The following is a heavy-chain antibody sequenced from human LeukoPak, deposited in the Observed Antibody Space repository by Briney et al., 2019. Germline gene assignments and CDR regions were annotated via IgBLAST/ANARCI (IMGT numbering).Heavy chain of an antibody. CDR2: ISGSGGST. Sequence: GGSLRLSCAASGFIFSSYWMAWVRQAPGKGLEWVSAISGSGGSTYYADSVKGRFTISRDNSKNTLYLQMNSPRAEDTAVYYCAKGALYYGSGRLDYWGQGTLVTVSS. V-gene: IGHV3-23*01. CDR3: AKGALYYGSGRLDY. J-gene: IGHJ4*02. CDR1: GFIFSSYW. D-gene: IGHD3-10*01.